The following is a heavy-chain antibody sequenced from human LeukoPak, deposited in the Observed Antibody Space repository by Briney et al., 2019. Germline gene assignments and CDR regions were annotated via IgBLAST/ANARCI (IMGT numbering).Heavy chain of an antibody. CDR2: ISTYDGNT. V-gene: IGHV1-18*01. CDR1: GYTFMSYG. D-gene: IGHD6-13*01. Sequence: GASVKVSCKALGYTFMSYGINWVRQAPGQGLEWMGWISTYDGNTNYAQKFQGRVTMTTDTSTSTAYMELRSLRFDDTGVYYRARPYRISWYYPAGVWGQGTPVTVSS. J-gene: IGHJ4*02. CDR3: ARPYRISWYYPAGV.